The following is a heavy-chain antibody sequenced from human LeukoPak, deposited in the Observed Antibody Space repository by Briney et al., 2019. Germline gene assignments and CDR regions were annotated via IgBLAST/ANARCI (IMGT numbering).Heavy chain of an antibody. J-gene: IGHJ4*02. CDR2: IYSGGST. Sequence: PGGSLRLSCAASGFTVSSNYMSWVRQAPGKGLEWVSVIYSGGSTYYADSVKGRFTISRDNSKNTLYLQMNSLRAEDTAVYYCASESYDILTGYYRPNYWGRGTLVTVSS. D-gene: IGHD3-9*01. V-gene: IGHV3-66*01. CDR3: ASESYDILTGYYRPNY. CDR1: GFTVSSNY.